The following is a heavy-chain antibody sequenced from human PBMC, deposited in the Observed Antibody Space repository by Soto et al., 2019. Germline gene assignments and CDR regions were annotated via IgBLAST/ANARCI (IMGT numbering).Heavy chain of an antibody. V-gene: IGHV1-46*01. Sequence: SVKVSCKASGYTFTSYYMHWVRQAPGQGLEWMGIINPSGGSTSYAQKFQGRVTMTRDTSTSTVYMELSSLRSEDTAVYYCAXGRAARSGAYFDWLLPVFEDWGQATLVTVTS. CDR2: INPSGGST. D-gene: IGHD3-9*01. CDR3: AXGRAARSGAYFDWLLPVFED. CDR1: GYTFTSYY. J-gene: IGHJ4*02.